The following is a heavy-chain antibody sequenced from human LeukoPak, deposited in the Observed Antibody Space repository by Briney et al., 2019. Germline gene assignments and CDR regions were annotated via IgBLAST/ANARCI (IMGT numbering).Heavy chain of an antibody. CDR3: ARGRQDVTMIVVVKTAVSYYLDV. CDR2: MNLSVRT. D-gene: IGHD3-22*01. V-gene: IGHV4-34*01. CDR1: GGSFSGYY. J-gene: IGHJ6*03. Sequence: LETLSLTPVVSGGSFSGYYWSWIRHTPEKGLEWIGEMNLSVRTDYNPSLKSRVNISVDTSKNQFSLKSSSVTAADTAVYYCARGRQDVTMIVVVKTAVSYYLDVWGKGTTVTVS.